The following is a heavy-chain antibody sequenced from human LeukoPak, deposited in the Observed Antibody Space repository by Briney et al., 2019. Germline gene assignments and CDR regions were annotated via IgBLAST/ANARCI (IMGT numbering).Heavy chain of an antibody. V-gene: IGHV3-48*01. CDR1: GFTFSSYS. CDR3: AKDLYGSGSYGYGMDV. J-gene: IGHJ6*02. CDR2: ITSSSTTI. Sequence: QSGGSLRLSCAASGFTFSSYSMNWVRQAPGKGLEWVSYITSSSTTIYYADSVKGRFTISRDNSKNTLYLQMNSLRAEDTAVYYCAKDLYGSGSYGYGMDVWGQGTTVTVSS. D-gene: IGHD3-10*01.